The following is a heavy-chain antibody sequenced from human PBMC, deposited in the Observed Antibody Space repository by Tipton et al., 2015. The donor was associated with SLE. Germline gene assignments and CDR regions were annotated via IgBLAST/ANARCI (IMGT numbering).Heavy chain of an antibody. CDR2: ISSSGRPI. CDR3: ARDSNYYDSSGSSEYLDY. D-gene: IGHD3-22*01. J-gene: IGHJ4*02. V-gene: IGHV3-48*01. CDR1: GFTFSSYS. Sequence: SLRLSCAAAGFTFSSYSMNWVRQAPGKGLEWVSYISSSGRPIHYADSVKDRFTISRDNAKNSLYLQMNSLRAEDTAVYYCARDSNYYDSSGSSEYLDYWGQGTLVTVSS.